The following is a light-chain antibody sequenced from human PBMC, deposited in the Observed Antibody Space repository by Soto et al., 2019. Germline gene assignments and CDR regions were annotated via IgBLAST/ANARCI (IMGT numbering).Light chain of an antibody. CDR2: GAS. J-gene: IGKJ4*01. V-gene: IGKV3-11*01. CDR1: QSVDSY. CDR3: QQYSKWPLT. Sequence: EIVLTQSPATLSLSPGGRATLSCRASQSVDSYLAWYQQRPGQAPRLLIYGASTIATGIPARFSGSGSGTDFTLTISRLEPEDFALYYCQQYSKWPLTFGGGTKVDIK.